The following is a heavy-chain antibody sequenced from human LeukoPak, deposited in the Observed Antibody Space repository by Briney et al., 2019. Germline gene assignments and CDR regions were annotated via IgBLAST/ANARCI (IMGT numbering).Heavy chain of an antibody. J-gene: IGHJ4*02. Sequence: AGGSLRLSCAASGFTVSSNYMSWVRQAPGKGLEWVSVIYSGGSTYYADSVKGRFTISRDNSKNTLYLQMNSLRAEDTAVYYCARVFLMDPALFDYWGQGTLVTVSS. CDR1: GFTVSSNY. V-gene: IGHV3-53*01. D-gene: IGHD2/OR15-2a*01. CDR2: IYSGGST. CDR3: ARVFLMDPALFDY.